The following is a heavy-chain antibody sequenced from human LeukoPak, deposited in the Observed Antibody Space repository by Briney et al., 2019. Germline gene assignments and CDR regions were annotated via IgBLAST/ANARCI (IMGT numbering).Heavy chain of an antibody. CDR1: GFTFSSYG. J-gene: IGHJ4*02. V-gene: IGHV3-33*06. Sequence: GGSLRLSCAASGFTFSSYGMHWVRQAPGKGLEWVAVIWYDGSNKYYADSVKGRFTISRDNSKNTLYLQMNSLRAEDTAVYYCAKEAQGCSITSCYFDSWGQGTLVTVSS. CDR2: IWYDGSNK. D-gene: IGHD2-2*01. CDR3: AKEAQGCSITSCYFDS.